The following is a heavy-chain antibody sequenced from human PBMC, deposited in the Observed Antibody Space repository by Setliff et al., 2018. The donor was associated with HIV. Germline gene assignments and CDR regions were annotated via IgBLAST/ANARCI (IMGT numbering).Heavy chain of an antibody. CDR2: VNRDGSST. V-gene: IGHV3-74*01. CDR3: ARGGGSYDYWYFDL. J-gene: IGHJ2*01. CDR1: GFSFSSYW. Sequence: PGGSLRLSCAASGFSFSSYWMHWVRQAPGKGLVWVSRVNRDGSSTTYADSAKGRFTISRDNAKNTLYLQMNSLRVEDTAVFYCARGGGSYDYWYFDLWGRGTLVTVSS. D-gene: IGHD1-26*01.